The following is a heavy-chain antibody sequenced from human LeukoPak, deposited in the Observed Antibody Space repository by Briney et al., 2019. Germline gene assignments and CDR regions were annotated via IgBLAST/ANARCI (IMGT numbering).Heavy chain of an antibody. CDR2: ISWDGGST. J-gene: IGHJ6*03. CDR1: GFTFDDYA. D-gene: IGHD1/OR15-1a*01. CDR3: AKDYYGTRGSSSFGYYMDV. V-gene: IGHV3-43D*03. Sequence: PGGSLRLSCAASGFTFDDYAMHWVRQAPGKGLEWVSLISWDGGSTYYADSVKGRFTISRDNSKNSLYLQMNSLRAEDTALYYCAKDYYGTRGSSSFGYYMDVWGKGTTVTVSS.